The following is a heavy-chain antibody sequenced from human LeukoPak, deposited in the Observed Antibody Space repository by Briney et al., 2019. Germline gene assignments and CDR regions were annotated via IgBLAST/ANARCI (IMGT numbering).Heavy chain of an antibody. Sequence: SQTLSLTCTVSGGSISSGGYYWSWIRQPPGKGLEWIGYIYHSGSTYYNPSLKSRVTISVDRSKNQFSLKLSSVTAADTAVYYCARDKGKWLRFIDYWGQGTLVTVSS. J-gene: IGHJ4*02. CDR2: IYHSGST. CDR3: ARDKGKWLRFIDY. D-gene: IGHD5-12*01. V-gene: IGHV4-30-2*01. CDR1: GGSISSGGYY.